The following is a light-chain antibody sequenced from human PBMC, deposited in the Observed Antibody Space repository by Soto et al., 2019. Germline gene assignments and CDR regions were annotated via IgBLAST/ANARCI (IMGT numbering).Light chain of an antibody. CDR2: KAS. V-gene: IGKV1-5*03. J-gene: IGKJ3*01. CDR1: QSIKNW. CDR3: QQYSSYSQFT. Sequence: DIQMTQSPSTLSASVGDRVTITCRASQSIKNWLAWYQQKPGEAPKLLIYKASTLESGVPSRFSGSGSGTEFPLTISCLQPDDVATYYCQQYSSYSQFTFGPGTKVDIK.